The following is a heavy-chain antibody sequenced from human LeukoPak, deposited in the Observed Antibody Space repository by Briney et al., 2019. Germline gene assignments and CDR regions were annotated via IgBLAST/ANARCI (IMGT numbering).Heavy chain of an antibody. V-gene: IGHV1-69*06. Sequence: ASVKVSCKTSGGTFSSYAISWVRQAPGQGLEWMGGIIPIFGTANYAQKFQGRVTITADKSTSTAYMELSSLRSEDTAVYYCAREENDAFDIWGQGTMVTVSS. CDR1: GGTFSSYA. J-gene: IGHJ3*02. CDR3: AREENDAFDI. CDR2: IIPIFGTA.